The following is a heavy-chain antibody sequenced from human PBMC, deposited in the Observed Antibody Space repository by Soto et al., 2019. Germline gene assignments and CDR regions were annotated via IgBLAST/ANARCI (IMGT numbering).Heavy chain of an antibody. CDR3: AIAPRKATVFRGVKRTLYRHT. J-gene: IGHJ5*02. V-gene: IGHV3-21*01. CDR2: ISSSNKYI. D-gene: IGHD3-3*01. CDR1: GFTFSSSS. Sequence: GGSLRLSCAASGFTFSSSSMHWVRQAPGKGLEWVASISSSNKYIYYADSVKGRFTISRDNGKNSRYLQMDSLRGEDTAVYYFAIAPRKATVFRGVKRTLYRHTWGQGTTVTVSS.